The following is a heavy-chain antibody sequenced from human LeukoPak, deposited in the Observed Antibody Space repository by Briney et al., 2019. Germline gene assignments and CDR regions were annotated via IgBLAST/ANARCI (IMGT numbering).Heavy chain of an antibody. CDR2: IRSSSSYI. J-gene: IGHJ4*02. CDR1: GFTFSSYS. D-gene: IGHD6-13*01. V-gene: IGHV3-21*01. Sequence: GGFLRLSCAASGFTFSSYSMNWVRQAPGKGLEWVSSIRSSSSYIYYADSVKGRFTISRDNAKNSLYLQMNSLRAEDTAVYYCAREIWAAAGRSPGDYWGQGTLVTVSS. CDR3: AREIWAAAGRSPGDY.